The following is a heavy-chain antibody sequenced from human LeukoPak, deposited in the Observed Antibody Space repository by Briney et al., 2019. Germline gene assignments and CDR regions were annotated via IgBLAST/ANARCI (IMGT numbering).Heavy chain of an antibody. CDR2: IIPIFGTA. D-gene: IGHD6-13*01. J-gene: IGHJ6*04. Sequence: GSSVKVSCKASGGTFSSYAISWVRQAPGQGLEWMGGIIPIFGTANYAQKFQGRVTITADKSTSTAYMELNSLRAEDTAVYYCARVPVYSSSLAGMDVWGKGTTVTVSS. V-gene: IGHV1-69*06. CDR1: GGTFSSYA. CDR3: ARVPVYSSSLAGMDV.